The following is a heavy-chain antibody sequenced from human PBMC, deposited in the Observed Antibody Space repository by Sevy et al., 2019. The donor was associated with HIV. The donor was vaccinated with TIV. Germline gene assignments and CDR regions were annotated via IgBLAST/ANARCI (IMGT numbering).Heavy chain of an antibody. Sequence: ASVKVSCKASGGTFSNYAISWVRQAPGQGLEWMGGIIPIFGTANYVQKFQGRVTITADESTSTAYMELSSLRSEDTAVYLCVKEGDGSGSYFDCWGQGTLVTVSS. J-gene: IGHJ4*02. CDR2: IIPIFGTA. CDR1: GGTFSNYA. CDR3: VKEGDGSGSYFDC. D-gene: IGHD3-10*01. V-gene: IGHV1-69*13.